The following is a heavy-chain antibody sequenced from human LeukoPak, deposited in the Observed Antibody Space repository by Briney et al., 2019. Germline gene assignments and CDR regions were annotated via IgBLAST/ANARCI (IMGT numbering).Heavy chain of an antibody. CDR1: GGSFSGYY. Sequence: PSETLSLTCAVYGGSFSGYYWSWIRQPPGKGLEWIGEINHSGSTNYNPSLKSRVTISVDTSKNQFSLKLSSVTAADTAVYYCARDLGYGDFYFDYWGQGTLVTVSS. CDR2: INHSGST. J-gene: IGHJ4*02. CDR3: ARDLGYGDFYFDY. V-gene: IGHV4-34*01. D-gene: IGHD4-17*01.